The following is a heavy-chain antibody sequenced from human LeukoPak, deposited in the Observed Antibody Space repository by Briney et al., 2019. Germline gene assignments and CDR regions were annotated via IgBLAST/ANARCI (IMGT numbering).Heavy chain of an antibody. CDR3: TSGGHYFDP. CDR1: GFISSNAW. V-gene: IGHV3-15*01. J-gene: IGHJ5*02. CDR2: IKSKTDGGTT. D-gene: IGHD1-26*01. Sequence: PGGSLRLSCAASGFISSNAWMSWVRQAPGKGLEWIGCIKSKTDGGTTDYAAPLKGRFTISRDDSKNTLYLQMNSLKTEDTAVYSCTSGGHYFDPWGQGTLVTVSS.